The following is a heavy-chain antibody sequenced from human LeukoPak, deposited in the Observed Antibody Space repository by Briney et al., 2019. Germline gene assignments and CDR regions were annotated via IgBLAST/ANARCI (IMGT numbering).Heavy chain of an antibody. CDR3: AKGLLYSGSYYGDNFDF. Sequence: GGSLRLSCAASGFAFSSYAMTWVRQAPGKGLEWISAVSDSGSTTYYVDSVKGRFTISRDNSKNILYLQMNTLRAEDTAVYYCAKGLLYSGSYYGDNFDFWGQGTLVTVSS. V-gene: IGHV3-23*01. J-gene: IGHJ4*02. D-gene: IGHD1-26*01. CDR2: VSDSGSTT. CDR1: GFAFSSYA.